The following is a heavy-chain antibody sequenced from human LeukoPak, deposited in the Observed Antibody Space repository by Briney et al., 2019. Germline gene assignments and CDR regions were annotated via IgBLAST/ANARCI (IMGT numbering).Heavy chain of an antibody. CDR1: GYTFTGYY. CDR2: INPNSGGT. D-gene: IGHD5-12*01. CDR3: ARGGLRLSLYFDY. J-gene: IGHJ4*02. Sequence: GASVKVSCKASGYTFTGYYMHWVRQAPGQGLEWMGWINPNSGGTNYAQEFQGRVTMTRDTSISTAYMELSRLRSDDTAVYYCARGGLRLSLYFDYWGQGTLVTVSS. V-gene: IGHV1-2*02.